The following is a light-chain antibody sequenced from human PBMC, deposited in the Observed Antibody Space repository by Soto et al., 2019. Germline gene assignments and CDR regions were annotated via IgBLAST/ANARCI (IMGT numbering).Light chain of an antibody. J-gene: IGLJ1*01. CDR2: EVT. V-gene: IGLV2-14*03. CDR3: CSYVCSKSFL. Sequence: QSALTQPASVSGSPGQSITISCTGTRLDVGGYNYVSWYQQQPGKAPKLIIYEVTNPPSGVSDRFSGSKSDNTDSLTLSGLQTEDEADYSCCSYVCSKSFLLGTGSKVPVL. CDR1: RLDVGGYNY.